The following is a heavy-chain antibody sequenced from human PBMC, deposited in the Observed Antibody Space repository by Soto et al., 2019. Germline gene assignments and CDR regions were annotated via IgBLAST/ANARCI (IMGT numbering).Heavy chain of an antibody. J-gene: IGHJ4*02. D-gene: IGHD4-17*01. CDR1: GYTFTDYY. Sequence: QVQLVQSGAEVKKPGASVKVSCKASGYTFTDYYMHWVRQAPGQRLEWMGWINPNSGTTNYAQKFQGRVTMTRDTSISTAYMELSRLRSDDTAVYYCARSPRGDYAHWWGQGTLVTVSS. V-gene: IGHV1-2*02. CDR2: INPNSGTT. CDR3: ARSPRGDYAHW.